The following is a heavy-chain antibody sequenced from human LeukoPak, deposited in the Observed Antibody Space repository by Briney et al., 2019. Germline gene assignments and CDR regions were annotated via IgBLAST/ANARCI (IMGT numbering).Heavy chain of an antibody. CDR1: GGSISSYY. J-gene: IGHJ4*02. V-gene: IGHV4-34*01. Sequence: SETLSLTCTVSGGSISSYYWSWIRQPPGKGLEWIGEINHSGSTNYNPSLKSRVTISVDTSKNQFSLKLSSVTAADTAVYYCARGGYNIWEYYFGYWGQGTLVTVSS. D-gene: IGHD5-24*01. CDR2: INHSGST. CDR3: ARGGYNIWEYYFGY.